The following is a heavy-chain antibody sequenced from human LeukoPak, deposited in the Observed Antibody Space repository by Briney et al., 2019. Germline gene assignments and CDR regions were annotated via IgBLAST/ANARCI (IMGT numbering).Heavy chain of an antibody. CDR2: INPDGGGT. CDR1: GYTSTNYY. CDR3: ARRPSFPSPPDY. Sequence: ASVKVSCKASGYTSTNYYIHWVRQAPGQGLEWMGIINPDGGGTNYAQEFQGRVTMTTDTSTSTVYMELSSLRSEDTAVYYCARRPSFPSPPDYWGQGTLVTVSS. D-gene: IGHD2-2*01. V-gene: IGHV1-46*01. J-gene: IGHJ4*02.